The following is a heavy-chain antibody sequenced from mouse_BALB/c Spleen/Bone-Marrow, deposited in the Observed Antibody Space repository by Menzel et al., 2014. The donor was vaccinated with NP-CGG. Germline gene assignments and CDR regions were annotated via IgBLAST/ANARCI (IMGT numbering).Heavy chain of an antibody. Sequence: VKLQESGAELAKPGASVKMSCKASGYNFISYWMHWVKQRPGQGLEWIGYINPSTGYTEYNQKFKDKATLTADKSSSNAYMQLSSLTSEDSAVYYCARSYDYDGGYYAMDYWGQGTSVTVSS. J-gene: IGHJ4*01. CDR1: GYNFISYW. CDR3: ARSYDYDGGYYAMDY. CDR2: INPSTGYT. V-gene: IGHV1-7*01. D-gene: IGHD2-4*01.